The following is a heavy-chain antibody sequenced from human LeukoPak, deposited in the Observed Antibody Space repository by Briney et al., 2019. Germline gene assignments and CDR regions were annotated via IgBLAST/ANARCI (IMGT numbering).Heavy chain of an antibody. CDR3: ATVVAVAGSGLFVPYYYYYMDV. J-gene: IGHJ6*03. CDR2: INTDGSST. CDR1: GFTFSRYW. V-gene: IGHV3-74*01. D-gene: IGHD6-19*01. Sequence: GGSLRLSCAASGFTFSRYWMHWVRQAPGKGLVWVSRINTDGSSTEYVDSVKGRLTISRDNAKNSLYLQMNSLRAEDTAVYYCATVVAVAGSGLFVPYYYYYMDVWGKGTTVTVSS.